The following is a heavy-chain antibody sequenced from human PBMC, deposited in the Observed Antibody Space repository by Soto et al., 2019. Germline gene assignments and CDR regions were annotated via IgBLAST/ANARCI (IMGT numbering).Heavy chain of an antibody. Sequence: PSETLSLTCTVSGGSISSSSYYWGWIRQPPGKGLEWIGYIYYTGSTNYNPSLKSRVTMSVDTSKNQLSLKLSSVTAADTAVYYCAMNFDYWGQGALVTVSS. CDR2: IYYTGST. CDR3: AMNFDY. J-gene: IGHJ4*02. CDR1: GGSISSSSYY. V-gene: IGHV4-61*05.